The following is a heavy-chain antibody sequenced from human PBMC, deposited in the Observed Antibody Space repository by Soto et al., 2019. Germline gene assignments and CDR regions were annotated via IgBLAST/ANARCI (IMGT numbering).Heavy chain of an antibody. CDR3: ARAMANTAMVTTSPGGFDY. J-gene: IGHJ4*02. V-gene: IGHV4-59*01. CDR1: GGSISSYY. CDR2: IYYSGST. D-gene: IGHD5-18*01. Sequence: PSETLSLTCTVSGGSISSYYWSWIRQPPGKGLEWIGYIYYSGSTNYNPSLKSRITISVDTSKNQFSLKLSSVTAADTAVYYCARAMANTAMVTTSPGGFDYWGQGTLVTVSS.